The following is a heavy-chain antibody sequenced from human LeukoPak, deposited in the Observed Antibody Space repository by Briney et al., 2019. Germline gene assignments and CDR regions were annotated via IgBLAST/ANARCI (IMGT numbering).Heavy chain of an antibody. CDR3: ERAARTLDY. V-gene: IGHV4-38-2*02. D-gene: IGHD6-6*01. J-gene: IGHJ4*02. CDR2: IYHSGST. CDR1: GYSISSGYY. Sequence: RPSETLSLTCTVSGYSISSGYYWGWIRQPPGKGLEWIGSIYHSGSTYYNPSLKSRVTISVDTSKNQFSLKLSSVTAADTAAYYCERAARTLDYWGQGTLVTVSS.